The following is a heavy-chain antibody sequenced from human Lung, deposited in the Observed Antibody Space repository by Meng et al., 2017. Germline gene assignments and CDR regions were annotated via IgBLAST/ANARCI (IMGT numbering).Heavy chain of an antibody. CDR2: IDNTGST. CDR1: GGSISISSYY. Sequence: QLQLQESGPGLVKPLETLSLSCPVSGGSISISSYYWGWTRQPPGKGLEWIGSIDNTGSTHYNPSLKSRVSMSVDTSKNQFSLRLNSVTAADTAVYYCVRLDWELLNWFDPWGQGTLVTVSS. J-gene: IGHJ5*02. CDR3: VRLDWELLNWFDP. D-gene: IGHD1-26*01. V-gene: IGHV4-39*01.